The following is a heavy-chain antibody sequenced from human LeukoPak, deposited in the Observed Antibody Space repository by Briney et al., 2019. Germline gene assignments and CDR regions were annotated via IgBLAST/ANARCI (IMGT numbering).Heavy chain of an antibody. CDR3: AREGLCSGGSWPLDY. Sequence: GGSLRLSCAASGFTFSDYSMNWVRQAPGKGLEWVSSISSSGSFIYYADSLSGRFTISRDNAKNSLYLQMNSLRAEDTAVYYCAREGLCSGGSWPLDYWGKGTLATVP. V-gene: IGHV3-21*01. CDR2: ISSSGSFI. J-gene: IGHJ4*02. CDR1: GFTFSDYS. D-gene: IGHD2-15*01.